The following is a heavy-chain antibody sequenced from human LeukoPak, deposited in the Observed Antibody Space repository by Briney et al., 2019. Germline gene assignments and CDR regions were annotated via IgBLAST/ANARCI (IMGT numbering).Heavy chain of an antibody. CDR2: ISSSGSTI. V-gene: IGHV3-48*03. CDR3: ARGHYGDSSGYMDV. CDR1: GFTFSSYE. J-gene: IGHJ6*03. Sequence: GGSLRLSCAASGFTFSSYEMNWVRQAPGKGLEWVSYISSSGSTIYYADSVKGRFTISRDNAKNSLYLQMNSLRAEDTALYYCARGHYGDSSGYMDVWGKGTTVTVSS. D-gene: IGHD4-17*01.